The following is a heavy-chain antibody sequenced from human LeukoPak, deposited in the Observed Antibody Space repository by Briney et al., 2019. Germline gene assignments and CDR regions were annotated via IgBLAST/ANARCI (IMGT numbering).Heavy chain of an antibody. D-gene: IGHD6-6*01. CDR1: GYTFTSYG. V-gene: IGHV1-69*13. CDR3: ARGTGAARYYYYYMDV. Sequence: ASVRVSCKASGYTFTSYGISWVRQAPGQGLEWMGGIIPIFGTANYAQKFQGRVTITADESTSTAYMELSSLRSEDTAVYYCARGTGAARYYYYYMDVWGKGTTVTVSS. CDR2: IIPIFGTA. J-gene: IGHJ6*03.